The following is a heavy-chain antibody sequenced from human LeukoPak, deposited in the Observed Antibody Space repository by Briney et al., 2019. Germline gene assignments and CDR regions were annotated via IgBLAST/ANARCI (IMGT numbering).Heavy chain of an antibody. CDR3: ARDLYGDYGSSDY. CDR2: INHSGST. CDR1: GVSFSGYY. V-gene: IGHV4-34*01. Sequence: SETLSLTCAVYGVSFSGYYWSWIRQPPGKGLEWIGEINHSGSTNYNPSLKSRVTISVDTSKNQFSLKLSSVTAADTAVYYRARDLYGDYGSSDYWGQGTLVTVSS. J-gene: IGHJ4*02. D-gene: IGHD4-17*01.